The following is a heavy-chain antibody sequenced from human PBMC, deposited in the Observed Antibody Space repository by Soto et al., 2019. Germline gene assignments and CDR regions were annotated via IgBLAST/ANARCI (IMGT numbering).Heavy chain of an antibody. V-gene: IGHV3-30-3*01. J-gene: IGHJ6*02. CDR3: ARDPRGYYYYYGMDV. CDR1: GFTFSSYA. CDR2: ISYDGSNK. Sequence: SLRLSCAASGFTFSSYAMHWVRQAPGKGLEWVAVISYDGSNKYYADSVKGRFTISRGNSKNTLYLQMNSLRAEDTAVYYCARDPRGYYYYYGMDVWGQGTTVTVSS. D-gene: IGHD6-6*01.